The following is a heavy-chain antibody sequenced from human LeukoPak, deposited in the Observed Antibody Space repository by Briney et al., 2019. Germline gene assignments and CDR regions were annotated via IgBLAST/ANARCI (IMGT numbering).Heavy chain of an antibody. Sequence: ASVKVSCTASGYTFTSYGISWVRQAPGQGLEWMGWISAYNGNTNYAQKLQGRVTMTTDTSTSTAYMELRSLRSDDTAVYYCARARLYGSGSYYDFDYWGQGTLVTVSS. CDR2: ISAYNGNT. J-gene: IGHJ4*02. CDR1: GYTFTSYG. V-gene: IGHV1-18*01. CDR3: ARARLYGSGSYYDFDY. D-gene: IGHD3-10*01.